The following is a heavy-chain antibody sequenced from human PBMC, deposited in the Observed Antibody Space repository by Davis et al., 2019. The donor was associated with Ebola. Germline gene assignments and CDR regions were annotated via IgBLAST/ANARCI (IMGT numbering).Heavy chain of an antibody. V-gene: IGHV1-2*02. Sequence: ASVKVSCKASGYTFTARYIHWVRQAPGQGLEWMGWINANNGATRSAENFQGRVTMTRDTSISTAYMEVNTLRSDDTAVYYCASGLGWELLRRNEAFDIWGRGTLVTVSS. D-gene: IGHD4-23*01. CDR3: ASGLGWELLRRNEAFDI. J-gene: IGHJ3*02. CDR2: INANNGAT. CDR1: GYTFTARY.